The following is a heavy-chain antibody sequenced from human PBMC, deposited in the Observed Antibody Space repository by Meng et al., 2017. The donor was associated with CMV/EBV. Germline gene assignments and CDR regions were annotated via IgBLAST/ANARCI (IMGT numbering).Heavy chain of an antibody. CDR3: ARDQEGGGFDY. CDR2: ISSSSSYI. D-gene: IGHD3-16*01. V-gene: IGHV3-21*01. J-gene: IGHJ4*02. Sequence: GGSLRLSCAASGFTFSSYSMNWVRQAPGKGLEWVSSISSSSSYIYYADSVKGRFTISRDNAKNSLYLQMNSLRAEDTAVYYCARDQEGGGFDYWGQGTLVTVTS. CDR1: GFTFSSYS.